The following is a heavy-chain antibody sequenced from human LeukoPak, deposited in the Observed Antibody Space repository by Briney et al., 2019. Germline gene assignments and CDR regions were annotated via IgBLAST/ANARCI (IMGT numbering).Heavy chain of an antibody. V-gene: IGHV4-39*02. J-gene: IGHJ3*02. CDR2: IYYSGSS. D-gene: IGHD6-13*01. CDR3: ARRFVGYDSSWGASDI. CDR1: GDSIISRNYY. Sequence: PSETLSLTCIVSGDSIISRNYYWGWIRQPPGKGLEWIGSIYYSGSSYYNPSLKNRITTSVDTSKNHFSLKLRSVTAADTAVYYCARRFVGYDSSWGASDIWGQGTMVTVSS.